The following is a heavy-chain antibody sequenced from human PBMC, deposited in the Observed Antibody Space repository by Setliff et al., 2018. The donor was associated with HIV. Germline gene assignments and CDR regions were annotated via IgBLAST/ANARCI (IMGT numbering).Heavy chain of an antibody. J-gene: IGHJ4*02. CDR2: IYHSGGT. Sequence: SETLSLTCAVSGYSISSGYYWGWIRQPPGRGLEWIGNIYHSGGTHYNPSLRSRVTISVDTSKNRFSLKLSSVTAADTAVFYCARVPFTTGFDYWGQGILVTVSS. D-gene: IGHD3-3*01. CDR3: ARVPFTTGFDY. CDR1: GYSISSGYY. V-gene: IGHV4-38-2*01.